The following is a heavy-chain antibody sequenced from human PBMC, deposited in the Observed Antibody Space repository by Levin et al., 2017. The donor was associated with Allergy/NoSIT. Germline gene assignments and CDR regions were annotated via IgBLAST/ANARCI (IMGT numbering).Heavy chain of an antibody. Sequence: ASVKVSCKASGYSLTTLGITWVRQAPGQGLEWMGWVSAYTGDTDYAQNLQGRVTMTIDKPTTTAYMELRSLRSDDTAAYYCAGGLEIRTGEIDFWGQGTLVTVSS. D-gene: IGHD1-7*01. CDR1: GYSLTTLG. CDR3: AGGLEIRTGEIDF. V-gene: IGHV1-18*01. CDR2: VSAYTGDT. J-gene: IGHJ4*02.